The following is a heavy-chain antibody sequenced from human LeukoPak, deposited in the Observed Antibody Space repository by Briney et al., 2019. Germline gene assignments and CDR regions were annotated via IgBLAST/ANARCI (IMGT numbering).Heavy chain of an antibody. Sequence: SGTLSLTCAVPGGSISSSNWWSWVRQPPGKGLEWIGEIYHSGSTNYNPSLKSRVTISVDKSKNQFSLKLSSVTAADTAVYYCARDHGDYEYYYYYGMDVWGQGTTVTVSS. CDR3: ARDHGDYEYYYYYGMDV. J-gene: IGHJ6*02. CDR2: IYHSGST. D-gene: IGHD4-17*01. CDR1: GGSISSSNW. V-gene: IGHV4-4*02.